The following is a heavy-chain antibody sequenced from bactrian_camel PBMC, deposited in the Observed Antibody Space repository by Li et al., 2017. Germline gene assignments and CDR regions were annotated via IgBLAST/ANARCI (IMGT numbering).Heavy chain of an antibody. CDR2: ISSGGSA. V-gene: IGHV3S53*01. CDR3: ATVVEFWGGSCYWSDFDF. CDR1: GYTYSSMC. Sequence: HVQLVESGGGSVQAGGSLRLSCAASGYTYSSMCMGWFRQRPGHEREGVAIISSGGSALYKDSVKGRFTISQDAGKSTLYLQMESLKPDDTGTYLCATVVEFWGGSCYWSDFDFFGQGTQVTVS. D-gene: IGHD1*01. J-gene: IGHJ6*01.